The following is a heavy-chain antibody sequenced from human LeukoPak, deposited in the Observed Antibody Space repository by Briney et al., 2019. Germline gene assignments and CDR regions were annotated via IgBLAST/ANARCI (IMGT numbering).Heavy chain of an antibody. V-gene: IGHV3-48*03. CDR1: GFTFSGYE. Sequence: PGGSLRLSCTASGFTFSGYEMTWVRQAPGKGLEWMSYISVNGGAMHYADSVRGRFTTSRDDAKNSLYLHMNSLRVEDTAIYYCARKTDRLGAVGRDRYFDLWDRGTLITVSS. CDR3: ARKTDRLGAVGRDRYFDL. D-gene: IGHD6-13*01. J-gene: IGHJ2*01. CDR2: ISVNGGAM.